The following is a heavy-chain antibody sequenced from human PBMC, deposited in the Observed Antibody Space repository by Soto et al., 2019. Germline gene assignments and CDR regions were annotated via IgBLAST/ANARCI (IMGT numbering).Heavy chain of an antibody. J-gene: IGHJ5*02. D-gene: IGHD3-10*01. CDR3: ARVTSMVRGVIDNWFDP. Sequence: QVPLVQSGAEVKKPGSSVTVSCKASGGTFSSYAIHWVRQAPGQGLEWMGGIIPMYGPAKYAQRFQGRVTITADESTTTVYMELTSLTSQDPAVYNCARVTSMVRGVIDNWFDPWGHGTLVTVSS. V-gene: IGHV1-69*01. CDR2: IIPMYGPA. CDR1: GGTFSSYA.